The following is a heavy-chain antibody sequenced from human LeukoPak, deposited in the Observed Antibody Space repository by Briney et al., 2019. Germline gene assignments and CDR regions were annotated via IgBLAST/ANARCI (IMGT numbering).Heavy chain of an antibody. V-gene: IGHV1-2*02. CDR3: ARPLGTYYYDSSLDY. CDR2: INPNSGGT. CDR1: GYTFTGYY. J-gene: IGHJ4*02. D-gene: IGHD3-22*01. Sequence: ASVKVSCKASGYTFTGYYMHWVRQAPGQGLEWMGWINPNSGGTNYAQKFQGRVTMTRDTSISTAYMELSRLRSDDTAVYYCARPLGTYYYDSSLDYWGQGTLVTVSS.